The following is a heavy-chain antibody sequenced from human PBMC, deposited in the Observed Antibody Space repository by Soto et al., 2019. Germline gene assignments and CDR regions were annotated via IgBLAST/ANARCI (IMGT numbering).Heavy chain of an antibody. D-gene: IGHD3-10*01. CDR2: IKSKTDGGTT. V-gene: IGHV3-15*01. J-gene: IGHJ6*03. Sequence: GGSLRLSCAASGFTFSNAWMSWVRQAPGKGLEWVGRIKSKTDGGTTDYAAPVKGRFTISRDDSKNTLYLQMNSLKTEDTAVYYCTTEESFGLDYYYMDVWGKGTTVTVSS. CDR3: TTEESFGLDYYYMDV. CDR1: GFTFSNAW.